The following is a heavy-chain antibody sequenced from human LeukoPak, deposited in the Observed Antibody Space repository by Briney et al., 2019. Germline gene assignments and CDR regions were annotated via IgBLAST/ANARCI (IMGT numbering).Heavy chain of an antibody. D-gene: IGHD3-10*01. CDR1: GASISSYY. J-gene: IGHJ5*02. V-gene: IGHV4-4*07. Sequence: SETLSLTCSVSGASISSYYWTWIRQPAGKGLEWIGHIHTTGTTNYNPSIRSRVTMSVDTSKNQFFLRLTSVTAADTAVYYCARVYYSRFDPWGQGTLVTVSS. CDR2: IHTTGTT. CDR3: ARVYYSRFDP.